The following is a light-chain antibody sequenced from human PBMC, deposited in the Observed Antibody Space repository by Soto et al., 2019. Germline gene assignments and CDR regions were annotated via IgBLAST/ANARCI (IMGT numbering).Light chain of an antibody. Sequence: QSALTQPASVSGSPGQSITISCTGTSSDVGGYKYVSWYQQHPGKAPKLMIYEVSNRPSGVSNRFSGSKSGNTASLTISGLQAEDEDDYYSTSYTSSSPWVFGRGTKLTVL. CDR2: EVS. V-gene: IGLV2-14*01. J-gene: IGLJ3*02. CDR1: SSDVGGYKY. CDR3: TSYTSSSPWV.